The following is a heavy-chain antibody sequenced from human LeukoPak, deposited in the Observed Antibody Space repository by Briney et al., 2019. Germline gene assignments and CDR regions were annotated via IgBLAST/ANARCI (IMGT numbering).Heavy chain of an antibody. V-gene: IGHV3-20*04. J-gene: IGHJ4*02. D-gene: IGHD1-26*01. Sequence: PGGSLRLSCAASGFTFDDYGMSWVRQAPGKGLEWVSGINWNGGSTGFADSVKGRFTISRDNAKNSLYLQMNSLRAEDTALYYCAGGYSGSYRDFDYWGQGTLVTVSS. CDR3: AGGYSGSYRDFDY. CDR2: INWNGGST. CDR1: GFTFDDYG.